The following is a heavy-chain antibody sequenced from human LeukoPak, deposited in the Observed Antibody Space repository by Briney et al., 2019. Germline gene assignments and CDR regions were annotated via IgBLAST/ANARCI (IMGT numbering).Heavy chain of an antibody. J-gene: IGHJ6*02. Sequence: GGSLRLSCAASGFTFSSYAMHWVRQAPGKGLEYVSAISSNGGSTYYANPVKGRFTISRDNSKNTLYLQMGSLRAEDMAVYYCARVKGTVSRHYYYGMDVWGQGTTVTVSS. V-gene: IGHV3-64*01. CDR2: ISSNGGST. CDR3: ARVKGTVSRHYYYGMDV. CDR1: GFTFSSYA. D-gene: IGHD4-11*01.